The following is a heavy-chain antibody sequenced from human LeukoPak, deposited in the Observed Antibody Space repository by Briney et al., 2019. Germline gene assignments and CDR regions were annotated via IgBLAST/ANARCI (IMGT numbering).Heavy chain of an antibody. CDR2: TNHSGST. Sequence: SETLSLTCAVYGGSFSGYYWSWIRQPPGEGLEWIGETNHSGSTNYNPSLKSRVTISVDTSKNQFSLKLSSVTAADTAVYYCAILGGDGPNDALDIWGQGTMVTVSS. CDR1: GGSFSGYY. V-gene: IGHV4-34*01. CDR3: AILGGDGPNDALDI. J-gene: IGHJ3*02. D-gene: IGHD3-16*01.